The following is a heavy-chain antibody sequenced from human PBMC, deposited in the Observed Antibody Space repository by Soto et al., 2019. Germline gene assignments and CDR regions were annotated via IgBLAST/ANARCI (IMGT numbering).Heavy chain of an antibody. CDR2: INTHNGNK. D-gene: IGHD3-9*01. V-gene: IGHV1-18*01. CDR3: ARVYYDILTGYYRSWFHP. Sequence: ASVKVSFKTSGYNFAAYGITWLRQAPGQGLEWMGWINTHNGNKNYAQKLQGRVTMTTDTSTSTAYMELRSLRFDDTAVYYCARVYYDILTGYYRSWFHPWGQGTLVTVSS. CDR1: GYNFAAYG. J-gene: IGHJ5*02.